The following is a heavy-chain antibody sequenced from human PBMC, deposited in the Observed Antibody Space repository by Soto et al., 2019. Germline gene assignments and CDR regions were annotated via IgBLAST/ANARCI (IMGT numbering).Heavy chain of an antibody. CDR2: ISYDEKNK. CDR3: AKGGSCYSDPRGG. V-gene: IGHV3-30*18. Sequence: GGSLRLSCAASGFTFSFYGMHWVRQAPGKGLEWLAVISYDEKNKFYADSVKGRFTISRDNSKNTLSLQMNSLRTEDTAGYYCAKGGSCYSDPRGGCGKGTLVTVAS. J-gene: IGHJ4*02. D-gene: IGHD2-15*01. CDR1: GFTFSFYG.